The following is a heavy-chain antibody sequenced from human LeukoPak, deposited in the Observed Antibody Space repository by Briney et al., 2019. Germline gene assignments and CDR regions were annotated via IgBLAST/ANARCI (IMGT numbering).Heavy chain of an antibody. CDR3: ARDQRDSSGYYYGMDV. CDR1: GGSISSYY. J-gene: IGHJ6*02. Sequence: SETLSLTCTVSGGSISSYYWSWIRQPPGKGLEWIGYIYYSGSTNYNPSLKSRVTISVDTSKNQFSLKLSSVTAADTAVYYCARDQRDSSGYYYGMDVWGQGTTVTVSS. V-gene: IGHV4-59*01. D-gene: IGHD3-22*01. CDR2: IYYSGST.